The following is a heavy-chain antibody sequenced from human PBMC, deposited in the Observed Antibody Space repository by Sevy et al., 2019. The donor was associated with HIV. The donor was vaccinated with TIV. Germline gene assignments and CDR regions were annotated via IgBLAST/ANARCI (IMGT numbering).Heavy chain of an antibody. Sequence: GGSLRLSCPASGFTFSDYWMNWVRQAPGKGLEWVANIKQDGSEKYYVDSVKGRFTMSRDNAKNSLYLQMNSLRVEDTAVYFCAKLGFYYDSSAYDYSDYWGQGTLVTVSS. D-gene: IGHD3-22*01. CDR1: GFTFSDYW. V-gene: IGHV3-7*01. CDR2: IKQDGSEK. CDR3: AKLGFYYDSSAYDYSDY. J-gene: IGHJ4*02.